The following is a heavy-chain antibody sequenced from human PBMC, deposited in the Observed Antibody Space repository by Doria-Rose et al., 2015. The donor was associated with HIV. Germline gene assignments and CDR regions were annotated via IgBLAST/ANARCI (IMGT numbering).Heavy chain of an antibody. V-gene: IGHV4-31*03. J-gene: IGHJ4*02. CDR3: ARMGSYRELDY. Sequence: QVQMQESGPGLVKPSETLSLTCSVSGASASRRGYYWNWIRQVPGKGLESLGYTYYTGTSDYSPSLKSRLNMAVDTSKNQFSLKLSFVTVADTAVYYCARMGSYRELDYWGQGALVSVSA. CDR1: GASASRRGYY. CDR2: TYYTGTS. D-gene: IGHD3-3*01.